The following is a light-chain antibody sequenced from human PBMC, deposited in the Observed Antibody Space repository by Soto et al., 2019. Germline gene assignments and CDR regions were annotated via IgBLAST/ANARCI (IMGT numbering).Light chain of an antibody. V-gene: IGLV3-1*01. CDR2: QDK. CDR3: QARDSSQGV. J-gene: IGLJ2*01. CDR1: ELGDKY. Sequence: SSELTQTPSVSVSPGQTASITCSGDELGDKYACWYQQKPGQSPVLVIYQDKKRASGIPERFSGSNSGNTATLTISGTQAMDEADYYCQARDSSQGVFGGGTKLTVL.